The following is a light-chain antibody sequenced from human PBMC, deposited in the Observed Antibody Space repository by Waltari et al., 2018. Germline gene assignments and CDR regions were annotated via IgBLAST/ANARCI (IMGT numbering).Light chain of an antibody. Sequence: QSALTQPASVSESPGQSVTIFCAGTSNDVGGYNSVSWYQEHPGQAPRVIIYDVSDRPSGVSDRFSGSKSGNTASLTISGLQAEDEADYYCSSQSSNDVVLFGGGTKLTVL. V-gene: IGLV2-14*01. CDR1: SNDVGGYNS. CDR2: DVS. J-gene: IGLJ2*01. CDR3: SSQSSNDVVL.